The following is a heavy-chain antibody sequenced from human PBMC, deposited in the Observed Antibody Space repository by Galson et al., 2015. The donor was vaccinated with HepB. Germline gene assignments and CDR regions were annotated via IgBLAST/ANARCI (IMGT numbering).Heavy chain of an antibody. Sequence: SLRLSCAASGFTVSDNYMSWVRQAPGKGLEWVSVFYSGGTTYYEDSVKGRYTISRDNSKNTQNLQMNSLREEDTAVYYCAGCWGIGHHYYMDVWGKGTTVTVSS. CDR1: GFTVSDNY. V-gene: IGHV3-53*01. CDR3: AGCWGIGHHYYMDV. J-gene: IGHJ6*03. D-gene: IGHD3-16*01. CDR2: FYSGGTT.